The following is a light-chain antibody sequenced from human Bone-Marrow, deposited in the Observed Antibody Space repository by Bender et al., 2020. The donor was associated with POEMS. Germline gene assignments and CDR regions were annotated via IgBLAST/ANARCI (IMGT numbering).Light chain of an antibody. V-gene: IGLV2-8*01. CDR3: SSYSGSNSVL. CDR2: DVN. Sequence: QSALTQPPSASGSPGQSVTISCTGTSSDVGGFDYVSWYQQHPGKAPKLMIYDVNNRPAGVPDRFSGSRSGNAASLTVSGLQADDEAEYYCSSYSGSNSVLFGGGTKLTVL. J-gene: IGLJ2*01. CDR1: SSDVGGFDY.